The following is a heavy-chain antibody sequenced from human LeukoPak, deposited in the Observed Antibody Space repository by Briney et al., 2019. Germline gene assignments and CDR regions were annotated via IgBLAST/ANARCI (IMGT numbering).Heavy chain of an antibody. CDR3: ARVPVITIFGVVIIPYYFDY. CDR1: GGSISSSSYY. CDR2: IYYSGST. Sequence: SSETLSLTCTVSGGSISSSSYYWGWIRQPPGKGLEWIGSIYYSGSTYYNPSLKSRVTISVDTSKNQFSLKLSSVTAADTAVYYCARVPVITIFGVVIIPYYFDYWGQGTLVTVSS. J-gene: IGHJ4*02. V-gene: IGHV4-39*07. D-gene: IGHD3-3*01.